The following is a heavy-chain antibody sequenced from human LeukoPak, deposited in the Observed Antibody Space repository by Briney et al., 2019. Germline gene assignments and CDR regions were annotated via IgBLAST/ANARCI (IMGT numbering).Heavy chain of an antibody. CDR1: DYTFTSYG. D-gene: IGHD1-26*01. CDR2: ISSYNGNT. V-gene: IGHV1-18*01. Sequence: ASVKVSCKASDYTFTSYGLSWVRQAPGQGLEWMGWISSYNGNTNYAQKLQGRVTMTTDTSTSTAYMELRSLGSDDTAVYYCARDPTLGGSPFYFDYWGQGTLVTVSS. CDR3: ARDPTLGGSPFYFDY. J-gene: IGHJ4*02.